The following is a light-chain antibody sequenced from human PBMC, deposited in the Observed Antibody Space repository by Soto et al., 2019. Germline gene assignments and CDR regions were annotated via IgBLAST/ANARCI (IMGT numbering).Light chain of an antibody. J-gene: IGKJ3*01. CDR2: ETS. CDR1: QSVSSGY. V-gene: IGKV3-20*01. CDR3: QQYGSSPPVT. Sequence: EIVLTQSPGTLSLSPGERATLSCRASQSVSSGYLAWYQQKPGQPPRVLIYETSSRATGTPDRFSGSGSGTDFPLTISSLEPEDFAVYYCQQYGSSPPVTFGPGTRVDIK.